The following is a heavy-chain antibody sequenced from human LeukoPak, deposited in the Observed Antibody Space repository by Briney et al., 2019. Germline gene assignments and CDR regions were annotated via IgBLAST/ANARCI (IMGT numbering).Heavy chain of an antibody. CDR2: IVGDGSRT. CDR3: ARVAVGGTRAFDI. J-gene: IGHJ3*02. V-gene: IGHV3-74*01. D-gene: IGHD6-19*01. Sequence: GGSLRLSCAASGFTFRNCWMHWVRQAPEKGLVWVSRIVGDGSRTAYADSVKGRFTISRDNAKNTLYLQMNSLRGEDTAVYYCARVAVGGTRAFDIWGQGTMVTVSS. CDR1: GFTFRNCW.